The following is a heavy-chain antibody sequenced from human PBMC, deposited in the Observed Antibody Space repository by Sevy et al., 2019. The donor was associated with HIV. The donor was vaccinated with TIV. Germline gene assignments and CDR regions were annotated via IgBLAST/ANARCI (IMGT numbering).Heavy chain of an antibody. CDR2: INPNSGGT. CDR1: GYTFTGYY. Sequence: ASVKVSCKASGYTFTGYYMHWVRQAPGQGLEWMGWINPNSGGTNYAQKFQGRVTMTRDTSISTAYMELCRLRSDDTAVYYCARKNKGSYCSGGSCYYYYYGMDVWGQGTTVTVSS. J-gene: IGHJ6*02. V-gene: IGHV1-2*02. D-gene: IGHD2-15*01. CDR3: ARKNKGSYCSGGSCYYYYYGMDV.